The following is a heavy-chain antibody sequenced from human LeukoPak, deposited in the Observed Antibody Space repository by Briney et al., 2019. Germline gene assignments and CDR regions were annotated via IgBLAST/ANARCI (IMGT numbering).Heavy chain of an antibody. J-gene: IGHJ6*02. CDR3: ARGAVDIVATYYYYYGMDV. CDR1: GGTFSSYA. D-gene: IGHD5-12*01. Sequence: VASVKVSCKASGGTFSSYAISWVRQAPGQGLEWMGRIIPILGIANYAQKFQGRVTITADKSTSTAYMELSSLRSEDTAVYYCARGAVDIVATYYYYYGMDVWGQGTTVTVSS. CDR2: IIPILGIA. V-gene: IGHV1-69*04.